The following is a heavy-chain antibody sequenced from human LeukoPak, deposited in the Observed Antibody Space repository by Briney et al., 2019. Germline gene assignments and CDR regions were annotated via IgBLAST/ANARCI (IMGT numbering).Heavy chain of an antibody. CDR1: GFTLSNYN. CDR3: ARDPGIGDY. D-gene: IGHD1-26*01. V-gene: IGHV3-21*01. Sequence: GGSLRLSCAASGFTLSNYNMNWVRQAPGKGLEWVSSITSSSSYIYHADSVKGRFTVSRDNAKNSLYLQMNSLRAEDTAVYYCARDPGIGDYWGQGTLVTVSS. J-gene: IGHJ4*02. CDR2: ITSSSSYI.